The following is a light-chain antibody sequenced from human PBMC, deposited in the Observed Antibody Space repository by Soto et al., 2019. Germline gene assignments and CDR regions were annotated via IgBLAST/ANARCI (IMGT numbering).Light chain of an antibody. Sequence: QMTQSPCTPSASIWDRVTITCRASQSISTWLAWYQQKPGKTPNLLIYKESRLETGVPSRFSASGSGTEFTLTISGLQPDDFATYYCQQYSSSSRTFGQRTKVDIK. CDR2: KES. J-gene: IGKJ1*01. CDR1: QSISTW. CDR3: QQYSSSSRT. V-gene: IGKV1-5*03.